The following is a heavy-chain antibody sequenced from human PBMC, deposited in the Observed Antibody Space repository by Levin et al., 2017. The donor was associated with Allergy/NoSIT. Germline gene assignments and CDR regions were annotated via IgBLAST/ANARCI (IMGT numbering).Heavy chain of an antibody. Sequence: GSLRLSCTVSGGSISSYYWSWIRQPPGKGLEWIGYIYYSGSTNYNPSLKSRVTISVDTSKNQFSLKLSSVTAADTAVYYCARDLYDIFPGGMDVWGQGTTVTVSS. J-gene: IGHJ6*02. CDR2: IYYSGST. CDR1: GGSISSYY. CDR3: ARDLYDIFPGGMDV. D-gene: IGHD3-9*01. V-gene: IGHV4-59*01.